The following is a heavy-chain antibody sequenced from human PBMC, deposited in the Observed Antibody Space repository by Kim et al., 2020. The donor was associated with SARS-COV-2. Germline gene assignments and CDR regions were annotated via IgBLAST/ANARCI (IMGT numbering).Heavy chain of an antibody. CDR2: ISGSGGST. J-gene: IGHJ4*02. D-gene: IGHD5-18*01. CDR1: GFTFSSYA. V-gene: IGHV3-23*01. CDR3: AKWGITAMASLYYFDY. Sequence: GGSLRLSCAASGFTFSSYAMSWVRQAPGKGLEWVSAISGSGGSTYYADSVKGRFTISRDNSKNTLYLQMNSLRAEDTAVYYCAKWGITAMASLYYFDYWGQGTLVTVSS.